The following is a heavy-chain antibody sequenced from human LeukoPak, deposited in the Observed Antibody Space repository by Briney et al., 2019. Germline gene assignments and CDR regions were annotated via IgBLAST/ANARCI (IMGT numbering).Heavy chain of an antibody. Sequence: ASVKVSCKASGYTFTSYYMHWVRQAPGQGLEWMGIINPSGGSTSYAQKFQGRVAMTRDTSTSTVYMELSSLRSEDTAVYYCARAPGYYDSSGVFDYWGQGILVTVSS. CDR1: GYTFTSYY. CDR2: INPSGGST. J-gene: IGHJ4*02. D-gene: IGHD3-22*01. CDR3: ARAPGYYDSSGVFDY. V-gene: IGHV1-46*01.